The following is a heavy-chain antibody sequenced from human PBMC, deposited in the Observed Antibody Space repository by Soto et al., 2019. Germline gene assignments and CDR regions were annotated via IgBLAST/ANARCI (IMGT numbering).Heavy chain of an antibody. CDR3: ARARGNDWYSDY. Sequence: DVQLVESGGGLVRPGGSLRLSCTASGFTFSEYSMSWVRQAPGKGLEWVSSNTHSGTYVYYADSVKGRFTISRDSASNSLFLQMTSLRAEDTAVYHCARARGNDWYSDYWGQGTLVTVSS. V-gene: IGHV3-21*01. D-gene: IGHD5-12*01. CDR2: NTHSGTYV. CDR1: GFTFSEYS. J-gene: IGHJ4*02.